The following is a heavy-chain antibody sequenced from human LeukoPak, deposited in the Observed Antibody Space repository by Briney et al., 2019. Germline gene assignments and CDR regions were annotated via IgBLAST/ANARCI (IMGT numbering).Heavy chain of an antibody. V-gene: IGHV3-7*01. CDR1: GFIFSDFS. CDR3: AYDYYDSSGYHY. D-gene: IGHD3-22*01. CDR2: IKQDGSEK. Sequence: GGSLRLSCTVSGFIFSDFSMSWVRQAPGKGLDCVAKIKQDGSEKYYVDSVKGRFTISRDNAKNSLYLQMNSLRAEDTAVYYCAYDYYDSSGYHYWGQGTLVTVSS. J-gene: IGHJ4*02.